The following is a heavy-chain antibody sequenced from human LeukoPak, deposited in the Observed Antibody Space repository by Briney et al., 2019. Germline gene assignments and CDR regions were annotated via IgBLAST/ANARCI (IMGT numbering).Heavy chain of an antibody. D-gene: IGHD1-26*01. J-gene: IGHJ4*02. V-gene: IGHV4-59*12. CDR2: IYYSGST. CDR3: AREWVRGATTLDY. Sequence: SETLSLTCTVPGGSISSYYWSWIRQPPGKGLEWIGYIYYSGSTNYNPSLKSRVTISVDTSKNQFSLKLTSVTAADTAVYYCAREWVRGATTLDYWGQGALVTVTS. CDR1: GGSISSYY.